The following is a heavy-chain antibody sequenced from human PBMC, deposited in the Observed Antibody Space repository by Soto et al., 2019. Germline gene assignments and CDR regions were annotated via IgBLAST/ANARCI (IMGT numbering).Heavy chain of an antibody. Sequence: QVQLQESGPGLVKPSGTLSLTCAVSSGSISSNNWWSWVRQPPGKGLEWIGEIYLSGSTNYSPSFKSRVAISVDKSKGQFSLKPSSVTAADTAVYYCASVLRDYYYYTMDVWGKGTTVTVSS. V-gene: IGHV4-4*02. CDR1: SGSISSNNW. J-gene: IGHJ6*03. CDR2: IYLSGST. CDR3: ASVLRDYYYYTMDV.